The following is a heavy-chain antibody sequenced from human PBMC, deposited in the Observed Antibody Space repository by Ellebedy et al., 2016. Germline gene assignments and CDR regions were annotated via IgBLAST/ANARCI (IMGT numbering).Heavy chain of an antibody. CDR3: ARADSGYLIFDY. Sequence: ASVKVSCKASGGTFSSYAISWVRQAPGQGLEWMGGIIPIFGTANYAQKFQGRVTITADESTSTAYMELSSLRSEDTAVYYCARADSGYLIFDYWGQGTLVTVSS. D-gene: IGHD5-12*01. V-gene: IGHV1-69*13. CDR1: GGTFSSYA. J-gene: IGHJ4*02. CDR2: IIPIFGTA.